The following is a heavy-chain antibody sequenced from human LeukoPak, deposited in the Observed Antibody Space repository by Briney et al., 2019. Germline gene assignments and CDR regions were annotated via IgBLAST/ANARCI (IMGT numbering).Heavy chain of an antibody. J-gene: IGHJ3*02. D-gene: IGHD2-8*01. CDR3: ARLYPFGI. V-gene: IGHV3-23*01. Sequence: GGSLRLSCGASGFTFSNYAMSWVRQAPGKGLEWVSTSSGNGGSTYYGDSVKGRFTISRDNVKNTLHLQMNSLRAEDTAVYYCARLYPFGIWSQGTMVTVSS. CDR2: SSGNGGST. CDR1: GFTFSNYA.